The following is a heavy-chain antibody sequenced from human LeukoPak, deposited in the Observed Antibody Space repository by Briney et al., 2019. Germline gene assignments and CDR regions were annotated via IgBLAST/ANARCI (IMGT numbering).Heavy chain of an antibody. CDR3: ATSYGDYDSVDSFDI. Sequence: SETLSLTCTVSGGSLSSYYWSWIRQPPGKGLEWIGYIYYSGNTNYNPSLKSRVTISVDTSKNHFSLKLSSVTAADTALYYCATSYGDYDSVDSFDIWGQGTMVTVSS. CDR1: GGSLSSYY. D-gene: IGHD4-17*01. V-gene: IGHV4-59*12. J-gene: IGHJ3*02. CDR2: IYYSGNT.